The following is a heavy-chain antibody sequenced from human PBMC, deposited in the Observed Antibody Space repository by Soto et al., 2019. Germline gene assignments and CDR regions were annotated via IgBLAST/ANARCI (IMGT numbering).Heavy chain of an antibody. D-gene: IGHD3-22*01. V-gene: IGHV2-70*11. Sequence: SGPTLVKPTQTLTLTCTFSGFSLSTSGMCVSWIRQPPGKALEWLARIDWDDDKYYSTSLKTRLTISKDTSKNQVVLTMTNMDPVDTATYYCARIKPYYDSSGYYYFDYWGQGTLVTVSS. CDR2: IDWDDDK. J-gene: IGHJ4*02. CDR1: GFSLSTSGMC. CDR3: ARIKPYYDSSGYYYFDY.